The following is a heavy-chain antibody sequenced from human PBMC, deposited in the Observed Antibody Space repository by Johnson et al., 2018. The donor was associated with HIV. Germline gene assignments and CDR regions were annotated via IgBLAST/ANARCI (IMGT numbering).Heavy chain of an antibody. CDR2: IWYDGSNK. V-gene: IGHV3-33*06. CDR1: GFTFSSYG. D-gene: IGHD6-6*01. Sequence: QVQLVESGGGLIQPGGSPRLSCAASGFTFSSYGMHWVRQAPGKGLGWVAVIWYDGSNKYYADSVKGRFTISRDHTKNTLYLQMNSMRAEDTAVYYCAKQQLVPDDAFDIWGQGTMVTVSS. J-gene: IGHJ3*02. CDR3: AKQQLVPDDAFDI.